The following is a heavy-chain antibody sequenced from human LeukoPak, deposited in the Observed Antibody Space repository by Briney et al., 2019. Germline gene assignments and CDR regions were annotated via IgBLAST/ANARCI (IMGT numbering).Heavy chain of an antibody. D-gene: IGHD3-22*01. Sequence: GESLKISCKGSGYSFTSYWIGWVRQMPGKGLEWMGIIYPGDSDTRYSPSFQGQVTISADKSISTAYLQWSSLKASDTAMYYCARLDSSSYYYVSPFDYWGQGTLVTVSS. J-gene: IGHJ4*02. V-gene: IGHV5-51*01. CDR3: ARLDSSSYYYVSPFDY. CDR2: IYPGDSDT. CDR1: GYSFTSYW.